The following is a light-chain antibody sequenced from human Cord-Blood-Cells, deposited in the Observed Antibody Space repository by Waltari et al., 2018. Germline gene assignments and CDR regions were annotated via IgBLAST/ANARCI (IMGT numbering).Light chain of an antibody. V-gene: IGLV2-23*02. Sequence: QSALTQPASVSGSPGPSLTISCTGSSSDVGSCNLIPWYQQHPGKAPKLMIYEVSKRPSGVSNRFSGSKSGNTASLTISGLQAEDEADYYCCSYAGSSTYVFGTGTKVTVL. CDR3: CSYAGSSTYV. CDR1: SSDVGSCNL. J-gene: IGLJ1*01. CDR2: EVS.